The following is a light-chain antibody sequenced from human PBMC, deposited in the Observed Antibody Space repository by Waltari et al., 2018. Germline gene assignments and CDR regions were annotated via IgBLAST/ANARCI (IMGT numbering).Light chain of an antibody. J-gene: IGKJ2*01. CDR3: QQCHTWPYT. V-gene: IGKV3-15*01. CDR2: GAS. CDR1: QSVNTN. Sequence: EILVTHSAATLSVSPGERAPLSCRASQSVNTNLAWYQQRPGQAPRLLIYGASTRAIGIPVRFSGSGSGTEFTLTISSLQSEDFAIYYCQQCHTWPYTFGQGTKLEIK.